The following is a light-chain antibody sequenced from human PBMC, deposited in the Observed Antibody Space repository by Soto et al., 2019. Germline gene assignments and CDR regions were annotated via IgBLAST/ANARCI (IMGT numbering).Light chain of an antibody. CDR2: EVS. Sequence: QSALTQPASVSGSPGQSITISCIGTSSDVGRFDFVSWYQQHPGKAPKLLIFEVSRRPSGTSSRFSGSKSGYTASLTISGLQAEDEADYYCSSYTSSDTLVFGAGTKLTVL. CDR3: SSYTSSDTLV. V-gene: IGLV2-14*01. CDR1: SSDVGRFDF. J-gene: IGLJ2*01.